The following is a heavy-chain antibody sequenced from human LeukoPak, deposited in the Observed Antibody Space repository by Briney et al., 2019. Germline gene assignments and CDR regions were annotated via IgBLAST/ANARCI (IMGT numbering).Heavy chain of an antibody. CDR3: ARDPYSSSSPLDY. J-gene: IGHJ4*02. D-gene: IGHD6-6*01. CDR1: GFTFSSYW. Sequence: PGGSLRLSCAASGFTFSSYWMSWVRQAPGKGLEWVANIKQDGSEKYYVDSVKGRFTISRDNAKNSLYLQMNSLRAEDTAVYYCARDPYSSSSPLDYWGQGTLVTLSS. CDR2: IKQDGSEK. V-gene: IGHV3-7*01.